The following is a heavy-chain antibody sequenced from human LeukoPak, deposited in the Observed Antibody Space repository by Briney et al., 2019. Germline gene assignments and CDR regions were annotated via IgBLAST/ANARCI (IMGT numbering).Heavy chain of an antibody. CDR3: ARGRQQLVLLRSWYFDY. V-gene: IGHV4-34*01. CDR1: GGSFSGYY. D-gene: IGHD6-13*01. J-gene: IGHJ4*02. Sequence: PSETLSLTCAVYGGSFSGYYWSWIRQPPGKGLEWLGEINHSGSTNYNPSLKSRVTISVDTSKNQFSLKLSSVTAADTAVYYCARGRQQLVLLRSWYFDYWGQGTLVTVSS. CDR2: INHSGST.